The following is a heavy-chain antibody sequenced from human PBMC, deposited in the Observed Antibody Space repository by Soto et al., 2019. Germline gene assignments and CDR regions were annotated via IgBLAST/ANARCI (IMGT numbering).Heavy chain of an antibody. Sequence: ASVKVSCKASGYTFTSHDIHWLRQASGQGLEWMGSINPYSGNTAFAPKFQDRIAMTRDTSITTAYMELNSLSSGDAAVYFCSSLSSMDVWGQGTTVTVSS. J-gene: IGHJ6*02. V-gene: IGHV1-8*01. CDR2: INPYSGNT. D-gene: IGHD6-6*01. CDR3: SSLSSMDV. CDR1: GYTFTSHD.